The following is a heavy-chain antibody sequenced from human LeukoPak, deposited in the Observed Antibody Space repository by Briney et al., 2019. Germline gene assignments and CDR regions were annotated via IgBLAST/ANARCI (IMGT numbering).Heavy chain of an antibody. D-gene: IGHD3-22*01. CDR3: ARKTYYYDSDYFYVSFFDY. CDR2: ISSSGSTI. V-gene: IGHV3-11*04. CDR1: GFTFSDYY. J-gene: IGHJ4*02. Sequence: KSGGSLRLSCATSGFTFSDYYFSWIRQAPGKGLERVSYISSSGSTIYYADPVQGRFTISRDDAKNSLFLQMNSLRAEHTAVYYCARKTYYYDSDYFYVSFFDYWGQGTLVTVSS.